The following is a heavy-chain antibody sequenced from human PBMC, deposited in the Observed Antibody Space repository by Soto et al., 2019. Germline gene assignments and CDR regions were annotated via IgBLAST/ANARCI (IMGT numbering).Heavy chain of an antibody. CDR2: ISYDGSSK. J-gene: IGHJ3*01. Sequence: QVQLVESGGGVVQPGTSLRLSCAASGFTFSSNTIHWVRQAPGKGLEWVALISYDGSSKYYADSVKGRFTIYGDNFKNMLYLQMNSLRLEDTAVYYCARDQGGVRGNMVTTNYAFDVWGQGTMVIVSS. CDR1: GFTFSSNT. CDR3: ARDQGGVRGNMVTTNYAFDV. V-gene: IGHV3-30-3*01. D-gene: IGHD4-17*01.